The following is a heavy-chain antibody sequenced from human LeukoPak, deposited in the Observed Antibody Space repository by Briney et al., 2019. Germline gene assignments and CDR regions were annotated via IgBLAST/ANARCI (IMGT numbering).Heavy chain of an antibody. Sequence: GGSLRLSCAASGFTFSSYWMHWVRQAPGKGLVWVSRINSDGSSTNYADSVKGRFTISRDNAKNSLYLQMNSLRAEDTAVYYCAREGLVATILQDAFDIWGQGTMVTVSS. CDR1: GFTFSSYW. D-gene: IGHD5-24*01. CDR2: INSDGSST. CDR3: AREGLVATILQDAFDI. J-gene: IGHJ3*02. V-gene: IGHV3-74*01.